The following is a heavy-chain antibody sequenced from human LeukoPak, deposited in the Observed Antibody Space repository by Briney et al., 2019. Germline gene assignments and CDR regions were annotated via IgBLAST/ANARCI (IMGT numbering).Heavy chain of an antibody. D-gene: IGHD3-10*01. CDR1: GGSFSGHY. CDR2: MNHSGST. CDR3: AKPNGYGLVDI. V-gene: IGHV4-34*01. Sequence: SETLSLTCAVYGGSFSGHYWSWIRQPPGKGLEWIGEMNHSGSTNYSPSLKSRVTISLDTSRNQFSLKLNSVTAADTAVYYCAKPNGYGLVDIWGQGTMVTVSS. J-gene: IGHJ3*02.